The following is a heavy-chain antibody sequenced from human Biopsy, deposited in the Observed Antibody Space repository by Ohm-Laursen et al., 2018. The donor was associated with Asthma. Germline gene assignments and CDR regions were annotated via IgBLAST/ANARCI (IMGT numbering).Heavy chain of an antibody. CDR3: ARVPTTLRYFDL. CDR2: IYRNGDT. CDR1: GDSIDSGDYS. V-gene: IGHV4-30-2*06. Sequence: PSQTLSLTCSVSGDSIDSGDYSWTWIRQSPGVGLEWIGYIYRNGDTYYNPTLKNRVTISIDRSKNQFSLRLRSVTAADTAVYYCARVPTTLRYFDLWGRGTLVTVSS. J-gene: IGHJ2*01. D-gene: IGHD2-15*01.